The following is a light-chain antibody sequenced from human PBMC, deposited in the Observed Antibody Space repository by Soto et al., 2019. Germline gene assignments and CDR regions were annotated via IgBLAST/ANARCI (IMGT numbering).Light chain of an antibody. CDR3: QKYNSALT. V-gene: IGKV1-27*01. CDR1: QGISNY. J-gene: IGKJ1*01. Sequence: DIQMTQSPSSLSASVGDRVTITCRASQGISNYLAWYQQKPGKVPKLLIYAASTLQSGVPSRFSGSGSGTDFTLTISSLLPEDVATYYCQKYNSALTFGQGTKVEIK. CDR2: AAS.